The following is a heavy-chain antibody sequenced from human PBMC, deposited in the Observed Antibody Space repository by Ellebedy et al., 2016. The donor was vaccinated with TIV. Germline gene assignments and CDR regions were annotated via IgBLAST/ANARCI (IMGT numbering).Heavy chain of an antibody. CDR2: ISGNGDNT. V-gene: IGHV3-23*01. CDR3: AKDKFRSLEWLGGMDV. CDR1: GLTFSNYA. Sequence: GESLKISCAASGLTFSNYAMSWVRQAPGQGLEWVSGISGNGDNTNYVDSVKGRFTISRDNSKNTLYLQMNSLRAEDTAVYYCAKDKFRSLEWLGGMDVWGQGTTVTVSS. D-gene: IGHD3-3*01. J-gene: IGHJ6*02.